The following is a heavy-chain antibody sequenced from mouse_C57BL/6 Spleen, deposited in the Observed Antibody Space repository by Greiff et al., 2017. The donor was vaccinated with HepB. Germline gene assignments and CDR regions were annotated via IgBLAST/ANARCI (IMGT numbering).Heavy chain of an antibody. CDR3: ARQGPYGSSSLYAMDY. V-gene: IGHV5-17*01. Sequence: VQLKESGGGLVKPGGSLKLSCAASGFTFSDYGMHWVRQAPEKGLEWVAYISSGSSTIYYADTVKGRFTISRDNAKNTLFLQMTSLRSEDTAMYYCARQGPYGSSSLYAMDYWGQGTSVTVSS. J-gene: IGHJ4*01. CDR1: GFTFSDYG. D-gene: IGHD1-1*01. CDR2: ISSGSSTI.